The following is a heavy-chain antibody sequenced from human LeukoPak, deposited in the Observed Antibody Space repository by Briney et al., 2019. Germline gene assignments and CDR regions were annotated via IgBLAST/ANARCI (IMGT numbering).Heavy chain of an antibody. CDR3: AKDWGSYSSGWYPPYWFDP. V-gene: IGHV3-23*01. J-gene: IGHJ5*02. D-gene: IGHD6-19*01. CDR2: ISAGGQST. CDR1: GFTFSSSA. Sequence: PGGSLRLSCAASGFTFSSSAMSWVRQAPGKGLEWVSGISAGGQSTYSADSVKGRFTISRDNSKDTLYLQMNSLGAEDTAVYYCAKDWGSYSSGWYPPYWFDPWGQGTLVTVSS.